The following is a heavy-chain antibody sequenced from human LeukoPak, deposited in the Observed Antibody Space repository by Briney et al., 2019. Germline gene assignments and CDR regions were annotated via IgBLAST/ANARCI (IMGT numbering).Heavy chain of an antibody. CDR2: ISSSSSYI. D-gene: IGHD2-2*02. Sequence: PGGSLRLSSAASGFTFSSYSMNWVRQAPGKGLEWVSSISSSSSYIYYADSVKGRFTISRDNAKNSLYLQMNSLRAEDTAVYYCARDRPVVPAAIDYYYYYMDVWGKGTTVTVSS. CDR1: GFTFSSYS. J-gene: IGHJ6*03. V-gene: IGHV3-21*01. CDR3: ARDRPVVPAAIDYYYYYMDV.